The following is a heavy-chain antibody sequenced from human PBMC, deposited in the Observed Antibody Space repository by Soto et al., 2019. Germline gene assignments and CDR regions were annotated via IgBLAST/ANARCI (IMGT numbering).Heavy chain of an antibody. CDR3: AITAPTGIIDY. CDR1: GYSISSSNW. D-gene: IGHD6-6*01. V-gene: IGHV4-28*01. CDR2: IYYSGST. Sequence: SETLSLTCAVSGYSISSSNWWGWIRQPPGKGLEWIGYIYYSGSTYYNPSLKSRVTMSVDTSKNQFSLKLSSVTAVDTAVYYCAITAPTGIIDYWGQGTLVTVSS. J-gene: IGHJ4*02.